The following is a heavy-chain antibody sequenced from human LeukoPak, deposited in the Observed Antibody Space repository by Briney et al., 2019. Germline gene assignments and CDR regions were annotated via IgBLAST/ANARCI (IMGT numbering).Heavy chain of an antibody. J-gene: IGHJ5*02. CDR2: INPSGGST. D-gene: IGHD6-6*01. Sequence: ASVKVSCKASGYTFTSYYMHWVRQAPGQGLEWMGIINPSGGSTSYAQKFQGRVTMTRDMSTSTAYMELSRLRSDDTAVYYCARANKHHRWGIAARRGGLFDPWGQGTLVTVSS. CDR1: GYTFTSYY. V-gene: IGHV1-46*01. CDR3: ARANKHHRWGIAARRGGLFDP.